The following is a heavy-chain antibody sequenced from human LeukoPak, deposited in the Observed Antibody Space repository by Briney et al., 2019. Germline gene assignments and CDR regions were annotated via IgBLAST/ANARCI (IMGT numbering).Heavy chain of an antibody. CDR2: ISGSGSTK. CDR1: GFTFSSYE. Sequence: PGGSLRLSCAASGFTFSSYEMHWVRQAPGKGPEWVSYISGSGSTKYYADSVKGRFTISRDNALNSLQLQMSSLRDEDTAVYYCATLRPRQQLVVDHWGQGTLVTVSS. CDR3: ATLRPRQQLVVDH. J-gene: IGHJ4*02. D-gene: IGHD6-13*01. V-gene: IGHV3-48*03.